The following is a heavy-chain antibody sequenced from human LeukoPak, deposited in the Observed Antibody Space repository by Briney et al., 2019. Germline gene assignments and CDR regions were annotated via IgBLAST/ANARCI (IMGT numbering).Heavy chain of an antibody. Sequence: PGGSLRLSCAASGFTVSSNYMSWVRQAPGKGLEWVSVIYSGGSTYYADSVKGRFTISRDNSKNTLYLQMNSLRAEDTAVYYCARGHSGSYPPHFDYWGQGTLVTVSS. CDR2: IYSGGST. D-gene: IGHD1-26*01. V-gene: IGHV3-66*02. CDR3: ARGHSGSYPPHFDY. CDR1: GFTVSSNY. J-gene: IGHJ4*02.